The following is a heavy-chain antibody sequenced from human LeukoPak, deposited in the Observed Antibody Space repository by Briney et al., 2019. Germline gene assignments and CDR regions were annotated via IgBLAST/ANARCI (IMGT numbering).Heavy chain of an antibody. D-gene: IGHD3-10*01. Sequence: SETLSLTCAVYGGSFSGYYWSWIRQPPGKELEWIGEINHSGSTNYNPSLKSRVTISVDTSKNQFSLKLSSVTAADTAVYYCARVRYYGSGKRGYYFDYWGQGTLVTVSS. J-gene: IGHJ4*02. CDR2: INHSGST. CDR3: ARVRYYGSGKRGYYFDY. CDR1: GGSFSGYY. V-gene: IGHV4-34*01.